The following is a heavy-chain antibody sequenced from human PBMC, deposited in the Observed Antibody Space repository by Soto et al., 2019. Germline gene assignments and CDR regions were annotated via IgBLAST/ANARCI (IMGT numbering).Heavy chain of an antibody. J-gene: IGHJ4*02. CDR3: ARRMGIANNFDY. CDR1: GYTFTGYY. D-gene: IGHD6-13*01. CDR2: INAGNGNT. Sequence: GASVKVSCKASGYTFTGYYMHWVRQAPGQGLEWMGWINAGNGNTKYSQKFQGRVTMTRDTSASTAYMELRSLRSDDTAVYYCARRMGIANNFDYWGQGTLVTVSS. V-gene: IGHV1-3*01.